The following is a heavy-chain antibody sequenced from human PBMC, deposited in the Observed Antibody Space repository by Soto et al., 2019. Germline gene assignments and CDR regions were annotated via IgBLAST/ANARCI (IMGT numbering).Heavy chain of an antibody. Sequence: KESGPVLVKPTETLTLTCTVSGFSLSNARMGVSWIRQPPGKALEWLAHIFSNDDTSYSTSLKSRLTISKDTSKSQVVLTMTNMDPVDTATYYCARSKTLVTGMDVWGQGTTVTVSS. CDR2: IFSNDDT. J-gene: IGHJ6*02. V-gene: IGHV2-26*01. CDR1: GFSLSNARMG. CDR3: ARSKTLVTGMDV.